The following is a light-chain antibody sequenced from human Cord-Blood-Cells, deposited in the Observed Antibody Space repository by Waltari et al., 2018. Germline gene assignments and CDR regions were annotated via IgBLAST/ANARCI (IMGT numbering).Light chain of an antibody. J-gene: IGLJ3*02. Sequence: QSALTQPASVSGSPGQSITISCTGTSSDVGGYNYVSWYQQYPGKAPKLMIYDVSNRPSGVSNRFSVSKSGNTASLTISGLQAEDEADYYCSSYTSSSTWVFGGGTKLTVL. CDR3: SSYTSSSTWV. CDR1: SSDVGGYNY. CDR2: DVS. V-gene: IGLV2-14*03.